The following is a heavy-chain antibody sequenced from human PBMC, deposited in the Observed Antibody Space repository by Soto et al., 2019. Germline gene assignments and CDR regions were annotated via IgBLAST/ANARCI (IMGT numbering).Heavy chain of an antibody. J-gene: IGHJ6*02. D-gene: IGHD2-2*01. CDR3: ARLGGYCSGTSCYGYYGMDV. CDR2: FYDSGST. CDR1: GGSISSGPYS. V-gene: IGHV4-39*01. Sequence: QLQLQESGPGLVKPSETLSLTCTVSGGSISSGPYSWGGIGQPPGKGLEWFGTFYDSGSTYYNPSLEGRVTIAVDTSKTQFSLRVSYVTAADTAMYYCARLGGYCSGTSCYGYYGMDVWGQGTTVTVSS.